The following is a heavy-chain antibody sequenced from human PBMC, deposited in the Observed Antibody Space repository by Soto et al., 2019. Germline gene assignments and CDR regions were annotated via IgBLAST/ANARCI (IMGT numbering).Heavy chain of an antibody. Sequence: GGSLRLSCAASGFTFSSYAMSWVRQAPGKGLEWVSVIRGSGGRTYYADSLKGRFTISRDNSKPTLYLQMNSLRAEDTAVYYCAKDLRPVNYYESLDYWGQGTLVTVSS. V-gene: IGHV3-23*01. J-gene: IGHJ4*02. CDR2: IRGSGGRT. D-gene: IGHD3-22*01. CDR1: GFTFSSYA. CDR3: AKDLRPVNYYESLDY.